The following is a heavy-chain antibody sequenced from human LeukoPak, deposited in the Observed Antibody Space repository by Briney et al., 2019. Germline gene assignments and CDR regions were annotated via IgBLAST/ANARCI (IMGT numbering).Heavy chain of an antibody. CDR1: GVSITSYY. CDR3: ARRGYYYDSSHYYYFDY. D-gene: IGHD3-22*01. V-gene: IGHV4-59*08. CDR2: IYHSGST. J-gene: IGHJ4*02. Sequence: SETLSLTCTVSGVSITSYYWSWIRQPPRKGLEWIGSIYHSGSTNDNSSLKSRVTTSVDTSKNQFSLKLSSVTAADTAVYYCARRGYYYDSSHYYYFDYWGQGTLVTVSS.